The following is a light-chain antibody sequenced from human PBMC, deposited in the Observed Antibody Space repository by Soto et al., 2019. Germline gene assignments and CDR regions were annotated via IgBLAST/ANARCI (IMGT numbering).Light chain of an antibody. Sequence: EIVMTQSPATLSVSPGERATLSCRASQSVSSNLAWYQQQPGQAPSLLIYGASTRATGIPARFSGSGSGTECTLTISSLQSEEFAVYYCQQYNNWPPYTFGQGTKLEIK. J-gene: IGKJ2*01. CDR1: QSVSSN. CDR2: GAS. CDR3: QQYNNWPPYT. V-gene: IGKV3-15*01.